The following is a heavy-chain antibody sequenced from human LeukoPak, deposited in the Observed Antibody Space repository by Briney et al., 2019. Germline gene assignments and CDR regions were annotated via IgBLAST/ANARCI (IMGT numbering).Heavy chain of an antibody. J-gene: IGHJ4*02. CDR2: MKSNNGHT. Sequence: GASVKVSCKASGYTFTSFDFNWVRQATGQGLEWMGWMKSNNGHTGYAQKLQGRVTMTTDTSTSTAYMELRSLRSDDTAVYYCARPDYGDYVLCDYWGQGTLVTVSS. CDR1: GYTFTSFD. D-gene: IGHD4-17*01. CDR3: ARPDYGDYVLCDY. V-gene: IGHV1-8*01.